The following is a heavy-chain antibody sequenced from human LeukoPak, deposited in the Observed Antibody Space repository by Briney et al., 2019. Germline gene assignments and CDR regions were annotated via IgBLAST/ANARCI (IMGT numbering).Heavy chain of an antibody. V-gene: IGHV3-53*01. CDR1: GFTFSSYG. D-gene: IGHD4/OR15-4a*01. CDR2: IYSGGST. J-gene: IGHJ4*02. Sequence: GRSLRLSCAASGFTFSSYGMHWVRQAPGKGLEWVSLIYSGGSTYYADSVKGRFTISRDNSKNTLYLQMNSLRAEDTAVYYCARRAGAYSHPYDYWGQGTLVTVSS. CDR3: ARRAGAYSHPYDY.